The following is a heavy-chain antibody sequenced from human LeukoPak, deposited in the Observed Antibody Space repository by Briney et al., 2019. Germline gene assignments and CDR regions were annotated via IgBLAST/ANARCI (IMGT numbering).Heavy chain of an antibody. J-gene: IGHJ4*02. Sequence: SETLSLTCAVSGYSISSGYYWGWIRQPPGKGLEWIGSIYHSGSTYYNPSLKSRVTISVDTSKNQFSLKLSSVTAADTAVYYCARHGHYDFWSGYYGLYYWGPGTLVTVSS. CDR3: ARHGHYDFWSGYYGLYY. V-gene: IGHV4-38-2*01. CDR2: IYHSGST. CDR1: GYSISSGYY. D-gene: IGHD3-3*01.